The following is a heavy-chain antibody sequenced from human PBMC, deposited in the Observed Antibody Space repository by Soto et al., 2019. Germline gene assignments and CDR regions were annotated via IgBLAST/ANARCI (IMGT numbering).Heavy chain of an antibody. CDR1: GDSISDHN. CDR2: IFYSGTT. J-gene: IGHJ4*02. D-gene: IGHD6-13*01. CDR3: ARDHGSRWYFDS. V-gene: IGHV4-59*11. Sequence: SETLSLTSSVSGDSISDHNWSWIRQSPGKGLEWIGYIFYSGTTDYNPSLRSRVTMSLDTANKKISLDLSSVTPADTAVYYCARDHGSRWYFDSWGQGTLVTVSS.